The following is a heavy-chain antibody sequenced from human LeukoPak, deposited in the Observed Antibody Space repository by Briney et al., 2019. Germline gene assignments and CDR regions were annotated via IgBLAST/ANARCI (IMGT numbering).Heavy chain of an antibody. CDR1: GGSISSSNYY. CDR2: IYYSGST. CDR3: AGPAWDSSWPFDY. Sequence: SETLSLTCTVSGGSISSSNYYWGWIRQPPGKGLEWIGSIYYSGSTYYNPSLKSRVTISVDTSKNQFSLKMSSVTAADTAVYHGAGPAWDSSWPFDYWGQGTLVTVSS. D-gene: IGHD6-13*01. V-gene: IGHV4-39*01. J-gene: IGHJ4*02.